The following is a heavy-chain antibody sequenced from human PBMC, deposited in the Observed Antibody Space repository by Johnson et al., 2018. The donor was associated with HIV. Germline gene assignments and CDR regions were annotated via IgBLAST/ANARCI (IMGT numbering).Heavy chain of an antibody. D-gene: IGHD4-17*01. CDR3: AKDRGATVRPGVAFDI. Sequence: VQLVESGGGVVQPGRSLRLSCAASGFTVSSNYMSWVRQAPGKGLEWVSAISGSGGSTYYADSVKGRFTISRDNSKNTLYLQMNSLRAEDTAVYYCAKDRGATVRPGVAFDIWGQGTMVTVSS. CDR1: GFTVSSNY. V-gene: IGHV3-23*04. J-gene: IGHJ3*02. CDR2: ISGSGGST.